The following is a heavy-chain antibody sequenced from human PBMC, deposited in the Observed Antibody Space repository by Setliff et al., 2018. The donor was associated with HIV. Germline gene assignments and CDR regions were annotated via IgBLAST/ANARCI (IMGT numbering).Heavy chain of an antibody. CDR1: GGSFSGYY. D-gene: IGHD1-26*01. V-gene: IGHV4-34*01. Sequence: SETLSLTCAVYGGSFSGYYWSWIRQPPGKGLEWIGEINHSGSTNYNPSLKSRVTISVDTSKNQFSLKLSSVTAADTAVYFCARDHELGAFDLWGQGTMVTVS. CDR2: INHSGST. J-gene: IGHJ3*01. CDR3: ARDHELGAFDL.